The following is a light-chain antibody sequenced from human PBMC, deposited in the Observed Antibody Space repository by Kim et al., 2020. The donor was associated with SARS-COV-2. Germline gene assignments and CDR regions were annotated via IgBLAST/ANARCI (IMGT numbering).Light chain of an antibody. V-gene: IGLV2-14*03. CDR2: DVS. Sequence: QSALTQPASVSGSPGQSITISCTGTSSDVGGYNYVSWYQQYPGKAPKLMIYDVSKRPSGVSNRFFGSKSGNTASLTISGLQAEDEADYYCSSYRSSGYVFGTGTKVIVL. CDR3: SSYRSSGYV. J-gene: IGLJ1*01. CDR1: SSDVGGYNY.